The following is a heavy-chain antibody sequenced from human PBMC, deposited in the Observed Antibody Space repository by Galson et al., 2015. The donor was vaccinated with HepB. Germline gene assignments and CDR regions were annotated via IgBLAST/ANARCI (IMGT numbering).Heavy chain of an antibody. V-gene: IGHV3-53*01. Sequence: SLRLSCAASGFTVSDNYMSWVRQAPGKELEWVSVIYSSGSTYYADSVKGRFTISRDNSKNTLYLQMNSLRDEDTAVYYCARDRGGSYSADWFDSWGQGTLVTVSS. J-gene: IGHJ5*01. CDR3: ARDRGGSYSADWFDS. D-gene: IGHD1-26*01. CDR2: IYSSGST. CDR1: GFTVSDNY.